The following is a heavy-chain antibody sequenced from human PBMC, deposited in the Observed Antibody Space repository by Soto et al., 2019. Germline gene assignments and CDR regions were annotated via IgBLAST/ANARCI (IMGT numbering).Heavy chain of an antibody. CDR2: INHSGST. D-gene: IGHD6-13*01. J-gene: IGHJ3*02. V-gene: IGHV4-34*01. CDR1: GGSFSGYY. Sequence: QVQLQQWGAGLLKPSETLSLTCAVYGGSFSGYYWSWIRQPPGKGLEWSGEINHSGSTNYNPSLKSRVTISVDTSKNQFSLKLSSVTAADTAVYYCARAAAGTLGAFDIWGQGTMVTVSS. CDR3: ARAAAGTLGAFDI.